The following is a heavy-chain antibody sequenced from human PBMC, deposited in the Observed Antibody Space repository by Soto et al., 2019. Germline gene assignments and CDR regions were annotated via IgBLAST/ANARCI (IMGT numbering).Heavy chain of an antibody. J-gene: IGHJ4*02. Sequence: QITLKEAGPTLVKPTQTLTLTCSFSGFSLITSGVGVGWIRQPPGKALEWLALIYWDDDTGYSTSLRSRLTITKDTSRNQVVLTRTNMDPADTATYYCAHTMAPRIFDSWGQGTLVTVSS. V-gene: IGHV2-5*02. CDR3: AHTMAPRIFDS. CDR2: IYWDDDT. CDR1: GFSLITSGVG.